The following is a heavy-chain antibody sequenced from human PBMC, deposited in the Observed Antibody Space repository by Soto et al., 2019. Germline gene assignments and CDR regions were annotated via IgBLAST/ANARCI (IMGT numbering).Heavy chain of an antibody. J-gene: IGHJ6*02. V-gene: IGHV1-69*13. D-gene: IGHD6-13*01. Sequence: GASLKVSCKASGGTFSSYAIIWVRQAPGQGLEWMGGIIPIFGTANYAQKFQGRVTITADESTSTAYMELSSLRSEDTAVYYCGGEQQLGHYYYGMDVWGQGTTVNVSS. CDR2: IIPIFGTA. CDR3: GGEQQLGHYYYGMDV. CDR1: GGTFSSYA.